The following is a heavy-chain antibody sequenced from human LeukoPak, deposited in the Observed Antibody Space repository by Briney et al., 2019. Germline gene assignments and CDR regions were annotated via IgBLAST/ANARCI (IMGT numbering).Heavy chain of an antibody. CDR2: ISSSSSYI. CDR1: GFTFSSYS. V-gene: IGHV3-21*01. CDR3: ARGKYCSSTSCCYDY. D-gene: IGHD2-2*01. Sequence: GGSLRLSCAASGFTFSSYSMNWVRQAPGKGLEWVSSISSSSSYIYYADSVKGRFTISRDNAKNSLYLRMNSLRAEDTAVYYCARGKYCSSTSCCYDYWGQGTLVTVSS. J-gene: IGHJ4*02.